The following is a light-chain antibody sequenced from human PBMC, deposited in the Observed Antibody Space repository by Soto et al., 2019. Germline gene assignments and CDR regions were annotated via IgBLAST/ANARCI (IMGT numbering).Light chain of an antibody. CDR2: GNS. Sequence: QSVLTQPPSVSGAPGQRVTISCTGSSSNIGAGYDVHWYQQLPGTAPKVLIYGNSNRPSGVPDRFSGSQSGTSASLAITGLQPEDEADYYCQSYDSSLSAHVVFGGGTKLTVL. V-gene: IGLV1-40*01. J-gene: IGLJ2*01. CDR3: QSYDSSLSAHVV. CDR1: SSNIGAGYD.